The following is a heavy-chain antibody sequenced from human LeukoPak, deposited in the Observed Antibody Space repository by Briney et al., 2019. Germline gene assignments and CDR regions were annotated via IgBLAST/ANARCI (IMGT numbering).Heavy chain of an antibody. CDR3: ARAPHYHGSGHYYFDY. V-gene: IGHV3-64*01. CDR2: ITPSGGST. D-gene: IGHD3-10*01. CDR1: GFTFSDYY. J-gene: IGHJ4*02. Sequence: GGSLRLSCAASGFTFSDYYMHWVRQAPGKGLEYVSAITPSGGSTYYANSVKGRFTMSRDNSKSTLYLQMGSLRTEDMAVYFCARAPHYHGSGHYYFDYWGQGTLVTVSS.